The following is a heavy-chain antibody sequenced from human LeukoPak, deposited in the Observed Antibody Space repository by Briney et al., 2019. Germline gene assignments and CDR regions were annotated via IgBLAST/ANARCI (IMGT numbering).Heavy chain of an antibody. CDR1: GFTFSSYG. Sequence: PGGSLRLSCAASGFTFSSYGMSWVRQAPGKGLEWVSAISGSGGSTYYADSVKGRFTISRDNSKNTLYLQLNSLRAEDTALYYCATNSGWYGVSWGQGTLVTVSS. CDR3: ATNSGWYGVS. V-gene: IGHV3-23*01. J-gene: IGHJ4*02. D-gene: IGHD6-19*01. CDR2: ISGSGGST.